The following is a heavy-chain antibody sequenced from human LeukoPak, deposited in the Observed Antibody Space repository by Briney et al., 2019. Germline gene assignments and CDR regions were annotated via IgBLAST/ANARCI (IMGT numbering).Heavy chain of an antibody. CDR2: LNPNSDNT. J-gene: IGHJ4*02. CDR3: GRAGSHDRQTIDF. CDR1: GHTFTTYD. D-gene: IGHD1-26*01. Sequence: GASVKVSCTTSGHTFTTYDINWVRQATGQGLEWMGWLNPNSDNTASAQSFQGRLTLTRNTSISTAYMELSSLRSEDTAIYYCGRAGSHDRQTIDFWGQGTLVSVSS. V-gene: IGHV1-8*01.